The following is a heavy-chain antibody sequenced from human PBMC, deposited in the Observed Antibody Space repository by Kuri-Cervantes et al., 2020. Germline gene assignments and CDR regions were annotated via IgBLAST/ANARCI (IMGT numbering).Heavy chain of an antibody. Sequence: GSLRLSCTVSGGSISSYYWSWIRQPPGKGLEWIGYIYYSGSTNYNPSLQSRVTISVDTSKNQFSLKLSSVTAADTAVYYCARAGFSFVRPYYYYMDVWGKGTTVTVSS. D-gene: IGHD1-1*01. V-gene: IGHV4-59*12. J-gene: IGHJ6*03. CDR1: GGSISSYY. CDR2: IYYSGST. CDR3: ARAGFSFVRPYYYYMDV.